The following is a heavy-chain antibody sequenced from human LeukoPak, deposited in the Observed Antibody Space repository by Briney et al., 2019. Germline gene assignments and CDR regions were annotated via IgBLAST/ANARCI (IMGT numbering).Heavy chain of an antibody. V-gene: IGHV3-23*01. Sequence: GGSLSLSCATSGSTFTNYAINWVRQAPGKGLEWVSAVTGPGDPTYYADSVTGWFFMSRVDSKTTLYLQIHSLRAEDTAIYYCAKGAEIDLWGQGTLGTVSS. CDR1: GSTFTNYA. D-gene: IGHD3-16*01. CDR3: AKGAEIDL. J-gene: IGHJ5*02. CDR2: VTGPGDPT.